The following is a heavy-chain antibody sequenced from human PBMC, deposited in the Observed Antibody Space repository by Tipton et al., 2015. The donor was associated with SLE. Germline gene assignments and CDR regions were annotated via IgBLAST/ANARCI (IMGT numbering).Heavy chain of an antibody. CDR1: GFSFDDHA. CDR2: INWNGGDL. V-gene: IGHV3-9*01. J-gene: IGHJ3*02. Sequence: SLRLSCAASGFSFDDHAMHWVRRAPGRGLEWVSGINWNGGDLGYADSVRGRFTISRDNAKNSLYLQINSLRPEDTALYYCASSRGFSFGNDASDIWGQGTMVTVSS. CDR3: ASSRGFSFGNDASDI. D-gene: IGHD5-18*01.